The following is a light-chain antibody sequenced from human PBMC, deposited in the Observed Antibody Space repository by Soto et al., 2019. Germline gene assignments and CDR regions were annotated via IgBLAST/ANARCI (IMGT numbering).Light chain of an antibody. V-gene: IGLV2-14*01. CDR2: EVS. CDR1: SSDVGGYNY. Sequence: QSALTQPASVSGSPGQSITISCIGTSSDVGGYNYVSWYQQHPGKAPKLMIYEVSNRPSGVSNRFSGSKSGNTASLTISGLQAEDEADYYCTSYTTTTRVVFGGGTQLTVL. CDR3: TSYTTTTRVV. J-gene: IGLJ2*01.